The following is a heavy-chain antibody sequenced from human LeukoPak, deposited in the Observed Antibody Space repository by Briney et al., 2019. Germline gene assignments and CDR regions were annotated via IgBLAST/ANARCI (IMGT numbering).Heavy chain of an antibody. J-gene: IGHJ4*02. Sequence: GGSLRLSCAASGFSFSNYAMSWVRQAPGKGLEWVSAISGSGGSTYYADSVKGRFTISRDNAKNSLYLQLNSLRAEDTAVYYCVRGDTRDYWGQGTLITVSS. D-gene: IGHD3-16*01. V-gene: IGHV3-23*01. CDR2: ISGSGGST. CDR3: VRGDTRDY. CDR1: GFSFSNYA.